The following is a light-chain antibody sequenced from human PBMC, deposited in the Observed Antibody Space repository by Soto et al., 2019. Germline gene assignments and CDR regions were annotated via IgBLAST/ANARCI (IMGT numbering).Light chain of an antibody. Sequence: DIVMTQSPDSLAVSLGERATINCKSSQSVLYSSNNKNYLAWYQQKPGQPPKLLIYWASTRESGVPDRFSGSGSGTDFTLTISSLQAEDVAVYYCQQYYSTPRLTLRGGTKVDLK. J-gene: IGKJ4*01. CDR3: QQYYSTPRLT. CDR1: QSVLYSSNNKNY. CDR2: WAS. V-gene: IGKV4-1*01.